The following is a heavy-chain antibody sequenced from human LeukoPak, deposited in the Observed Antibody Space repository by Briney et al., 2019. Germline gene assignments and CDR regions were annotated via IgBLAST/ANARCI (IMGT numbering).Heavy chain of an antibody. D-gene: IGHD1-26*01. CDR1: GYTLTELS. CDR3: ARDRALVGLFRD. J-gene: IGHJ4*02. CDR2: FDPEDGET. Sequence: ASVKVSCKVSGYTLTELSMHWVRQAPGKGLEWMGGFDPEDGETIYAQKFQGRVTMTTDTSTSTAYMELRSLRSDDTAVYYCARDRALVGLFRDWGQGTLVTVSS. V-gene: IGHV1-24*01.